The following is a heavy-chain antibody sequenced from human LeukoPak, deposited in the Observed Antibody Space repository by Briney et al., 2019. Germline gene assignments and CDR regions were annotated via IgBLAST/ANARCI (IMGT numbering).Heavy chain of an antibody. CDR1: GFTFSSYG. CDR2: IRYDGSNK. J-gene: IGHJ4*02. CDR3: AREHYGGTDY. D-gene: IGHD4-23*01. Sequence: GGSLRLSCAASGFTFSSYGMHWVRQAPGKGLEWVAFIRYDGSNKYYADSLKGRFTISRDNAKNSLYLQMNSLRAEDTAVYYCAREHYGGTDYWGQGTLVTVSS. V-gene: IGHV3-30*02.